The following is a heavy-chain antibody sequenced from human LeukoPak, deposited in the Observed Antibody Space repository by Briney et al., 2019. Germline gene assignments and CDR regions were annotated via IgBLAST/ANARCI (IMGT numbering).Heavy chain of an antibody. Sequence: GGSLRLSCAASGFTFNSYEMNWVRQAPGKGLDWVSYISNIGNTIYYADSVKGRFTISRDNAKNSLYLQMNSLRAEDTAVYYCARRIAAAGRSFDYWGQGTLVTVSS. J-gene: IGHJ4*02. CDR2: ISNIGNTI. CDR1: GFTFNSYE. V-gene: IGHV3-48*03. CDR3: ARRIAAAGRSFDY. D-gene: IGHD6-13*01.